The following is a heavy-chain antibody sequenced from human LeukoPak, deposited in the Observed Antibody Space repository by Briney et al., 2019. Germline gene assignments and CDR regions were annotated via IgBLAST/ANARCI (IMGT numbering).Heavy chain of an antibody. V-gene: IGHV3-33*01. D-gene: IGHD6-13*01. J-gene: IGHJ4*02. CDR2: IWYDGSNK. Sequence: PGRSLRLSCAASGLTFSSYGMHWVRQAPGKGLEWVAVIWYDGSNKYYADSVKGRFTVSRDDSKNTLYLQMNSLRAEDTAVYYCATAGTGESSSWISIFDYWGQGTLVTVSS. CDR3: ATAGTGESSSWISIFDY. CDR1: GLTFSSYG.